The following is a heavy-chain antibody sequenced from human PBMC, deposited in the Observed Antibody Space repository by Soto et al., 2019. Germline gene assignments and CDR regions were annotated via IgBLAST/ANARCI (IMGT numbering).Heavy chain of an antibody. Sequence: SVKVSCKASGGTFSSYAISWVRQAPGQGLEWMGGIIPIFGTANYAQKFQGRVTITADKSTSTAYMELSSLRSEDTAVYYCARDQGNTIFGVVSTSYYYYGMDVWGQGTTVTVYS. CDR2: IIPIFGTA. CDR1: GGTFSSYA. D-gene: IGHD3-3*01. V-gene: IGHV1-69*06. J-gene: IGHJ6*02. CDR3: ARDQGNTIFGVVSTSYYYYGMDV.